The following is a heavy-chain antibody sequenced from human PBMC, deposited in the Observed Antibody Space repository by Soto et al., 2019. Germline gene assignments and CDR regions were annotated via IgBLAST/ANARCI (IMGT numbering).Heavy chain of an antibody. J-gene: IGHJ6*02. Sequence: ETLSLTCAVYGGPFSGYYWSWIRQPPGKGLEWIGEINHSGSTNYNPSLKSRVTISVDTSKNQFSLKLSSVTAADTAVYYCARGQPQGMDVWGQGTTVTVSS. CDR1: GGPFSGYY. V-gene: IGHV4-34*01. CDR3: ARGQPQGMDV. CDR2: INHSGST. D-gene: IGHD2-2*01.